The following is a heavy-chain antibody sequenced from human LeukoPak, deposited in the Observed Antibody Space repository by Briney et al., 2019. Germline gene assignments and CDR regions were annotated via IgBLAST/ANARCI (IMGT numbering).Heavy chain of an antibody. D-gene: IGHD6-19*01. CDR2: IIPIFGTA. J-gene: IGHJ4*02. Sequence: ASVKVSCKASGGTFSSYAISWVRQAPGQGLEWMGGIIPIFGTANYAQKFQGRVTITADESTSTAYMELSSLRSEDTAVYYCAREGQWLPCFDYWGQGTLVTVSS. CDR1: GGTFSSYA. V-gene: IGHV1-69*13. CDR3: AREGQWLPCFDY.